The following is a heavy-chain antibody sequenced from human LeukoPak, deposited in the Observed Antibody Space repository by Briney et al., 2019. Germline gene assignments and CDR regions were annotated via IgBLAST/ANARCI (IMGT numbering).Heavy chain of an antibody. V-gene: IGHV4-39*06. CDR1: GDSISSYSYY. CDR3: ARESGDTRTVNSFDF. CDR2: ILFRGAT. J-gene: IGHJ4*01. Sequence: SLETLSLTCTVSGDSISSYSYYWAWIRQPPGKGLEWIGSILFRGATYYNPSLKPRIIMSVDTSQNHFPLKLTSVTAADTAVYFCARESGDTRTVNSFDFWGRGTLITVSS. D-gene: IGHD2-21*01.